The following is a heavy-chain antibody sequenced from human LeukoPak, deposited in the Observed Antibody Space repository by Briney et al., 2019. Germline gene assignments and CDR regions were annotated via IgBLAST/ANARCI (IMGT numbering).Heavy chain of an antibody. Sequence: TGGSLRLSCAASGFTFSSYWMHWVRQAPGKGLVWVSRIKSDGSTNYADSVKGRFTISRGNAKNTVSLQMNSLRAEDTGVYYCAGAPSEIGGYYPEYFRHWGQGTLVTVSS. CDR2: IKSDGST. V-gene: IGHV3-74*01. CDR3: AGAPSEIGGYYPEYFRH. D-gene: IGHD3-22*01. CDR1: GFTFSSYW. J-gene: IGHJ1*01.